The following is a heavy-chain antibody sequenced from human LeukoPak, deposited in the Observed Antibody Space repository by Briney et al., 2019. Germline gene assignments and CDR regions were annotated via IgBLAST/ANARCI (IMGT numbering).Heavy chain of an antibody. CDR3: VSGTYKGAGQAFDI. J-gene: IGHJ3*02. CDR1: GFTFSSYG. V-gene: IGHV3-33*01. Sequence: GGSLRLSCAASGFTFSSYGIHWVRQAPGKGLEWVAVVWYDGSDKYYADSVKGRFTISRDNSKSTLYLQMNSLRAEDTAVYYCVSGTYKGAGQAFDIWGQGTMVTVSS. D-gene: IGHD5-24*01. CDR2: VWYDGSDK.